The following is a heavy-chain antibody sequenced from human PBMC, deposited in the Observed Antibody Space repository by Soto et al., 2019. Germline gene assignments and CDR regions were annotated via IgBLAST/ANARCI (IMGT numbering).Heavy chain of an antibody. CDR3: VILQIAGGTYTFDY. J-gene: IGHJ4*02. V-gene: IGHV1-18*04. CDR1: GYTFTNYG. CDR2: INAYNGNT. Sequence: QVQLVQSGAEMKKPGASVKVSCKASGYTFTNYGISWVRQAPGQGLEWMGWINAYNGNTHYAQRFQDRVTMTTHTSTSTAYMELGSLRFDDTAVYYCVILQIAGGTYTFDYWGQGTLVTVSS. D-gene: IGHD2-15*01.